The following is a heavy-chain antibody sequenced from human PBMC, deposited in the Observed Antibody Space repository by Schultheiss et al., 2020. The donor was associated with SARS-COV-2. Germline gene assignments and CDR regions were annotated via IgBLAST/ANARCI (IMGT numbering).Heavy chain of an antibody. J-gene: IGHJ3*02. CDR2: IIPIFGTA. CDR1: GYTFTSYG. Sequence: SVKVSCKASGYTFTSYGISWVRQAPGQGLEWMGGIIPIFGTANYAQKFQGRVTITADESTSTAYMELSSLRSEDTAVYYCARDLGPGIAVAGDAFDIWGQGTMVTVSS. V-gene: IGHV1-69*13. D-gene: IGHD6-19*01. CDR3: ARDLGPGIAVAGDAFDI.